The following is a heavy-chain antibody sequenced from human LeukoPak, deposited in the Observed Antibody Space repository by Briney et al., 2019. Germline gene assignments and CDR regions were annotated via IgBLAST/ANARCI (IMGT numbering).Heavy chain of an antibody. D-gene: IGHD3-10*01. CDR3: ARGLYYYGSGSYAGGY. V-gene: IGHV1-2*02. CDR2: INPNSGGT. Sequence: ASVKVSCKASGYTFTGYYMHWVRQSPGQGLEWMGCINPNSGGTNYAQKFQGRVTMTRDTSISTAYMELSRLRSDDTAVYYCARGLYYYGSGSYAGGYWGQGTLVTVSS. CDR1: GYTFTGYY. J-gene: IGHJ4*02.